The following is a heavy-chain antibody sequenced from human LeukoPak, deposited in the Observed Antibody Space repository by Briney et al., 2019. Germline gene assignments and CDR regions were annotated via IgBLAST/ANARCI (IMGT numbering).Heavy chain of an antibody. CDR1: GFTFSSSS. CDR2: VWYDGSNK. Sequence: GGSLRLSCAASGFTFSSSSMHWVRQAPGKGLEWVAIVWYDGSNKNYVDSVKGRFTISRDNSKNALYLQMNSLRVEDTAVYYCAIDPNWGTHSWGQGVLVTVSS. V-gene: IGHV3-33*01. D-gene: IGHD7-27*01. J-gene: IGHJ4*02. CDR3: AIDPNWGTHS.